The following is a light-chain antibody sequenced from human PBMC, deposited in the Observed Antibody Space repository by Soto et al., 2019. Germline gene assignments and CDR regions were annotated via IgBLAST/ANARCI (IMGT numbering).Light chain of an antibody. CDR1: QSVSSY. CDR3: QQRQYWPPIT. V-gene: IGKV3-11*01. Sequence: VLTHSQATLSLSPCERATLSFSASQSVSSYLAWYQQKPGQAPRLLIYDTSNRATGVPARFSGSGSGTDFTLTISSLEPEDCAIYYCQQRQYWPPITFGQGTRLEI. J-gene: IGKJ5*01. CDR2: DTS.